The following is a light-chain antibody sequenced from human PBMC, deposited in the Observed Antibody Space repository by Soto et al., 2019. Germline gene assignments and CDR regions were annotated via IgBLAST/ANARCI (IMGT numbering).Light chain of an antibody. Sequence: EIVLTQSPGTLSLSQGERATLSCRVSQSVSSDYLAWYQQRPGQAPRLLIYGASSRATGIPGRFSGSGSQTYFTLTISRLEPEDFAVYYGQQYGSSPPITFGQGTRLEIK. CDR1: QSVSSDY. CDR2: GAS. CDR3: QQYGSSPPIT. V-gene: IGKV3-20*01. J-gene: IGKJ5*01.